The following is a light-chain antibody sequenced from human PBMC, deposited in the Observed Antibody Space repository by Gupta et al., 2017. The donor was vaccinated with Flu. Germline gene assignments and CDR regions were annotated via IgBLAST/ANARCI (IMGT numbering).Light chain of an antibody. CDR1: QSVRAY. J-gene: IGKJ4*01. CDR3: QQRNNWPLT. Sequence: EIVLTQSPAALSVSPGERVTLSCRASQSVRAYLAWYHQRPGQSPRLLIYDASNRATDVPARFNASGSETDFTLTISSLEPEDSGVYYCQQRNNWPLTFGGGTKVEIK. V-gene: IGKV3-11*01. CDR2: DAS.